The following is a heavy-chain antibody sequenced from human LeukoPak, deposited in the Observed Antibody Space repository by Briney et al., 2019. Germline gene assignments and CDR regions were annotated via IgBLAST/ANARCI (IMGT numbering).Heavy chain of an antibody. CDR1: GGTFSSYT. D-gene: IGHD6-13*01. CDR2: MNPNSGNT. J-gene: IGHJ5*02. V-gene: IGHV1-8*02. CDR3: ARGYSSSWGLNWFDP. Sequence: ASVKVSCKASGGTFSSYTISWVRQATGQGLEWMGWMNPNSGNTGYAQKFQGRVTMTRNTSISTAYMELSSLRSEDTAVYYCARGYSSSWGLNWFDPWGQGTLVTVSS.